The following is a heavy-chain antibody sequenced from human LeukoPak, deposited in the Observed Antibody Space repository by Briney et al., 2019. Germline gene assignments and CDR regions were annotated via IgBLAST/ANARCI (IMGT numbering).Heavy chain of an antibody. Sequence: SGPTLVNPTQTLTLTCTSSDFSLSTPGMGVGWIRQPPGKALEWLAFIYYNDDKRYSPSLRSRLTITRDTSKNQVVLAMTNMDPVDTATYYCAHLVVTIDWRSSFYSWGQGALVTVSS. CDR1: DFSLSTPGMG. CDR3: AHLVVTIDWRSSFYS. D-gene: IGHD3-9*01. CDR2: IYYNDDK. J-gene: IGHJ4*02. V-gene: IGHV2-5*01.